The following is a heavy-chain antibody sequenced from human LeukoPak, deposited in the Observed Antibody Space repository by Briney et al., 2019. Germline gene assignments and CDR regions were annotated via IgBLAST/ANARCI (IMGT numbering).Heavy chain of an antibody. CDR3: ARGQWLVPNYYYYYMDV. CDR2: INPSRGST. J-gene: IGHJ6*03. V-gene: IGHV1-46*01. Sequence: GASVKVSCKASGYTFTSYYMHWVRQAPGQGLEWMGIINPSRGSTSYAQKFQGRVTITADESTSTAYMELSSLRSEDTAVYYCARGQWLVPNYYYYYMDVWGKGTTVTISS. CDR1: GYTFTSYY. D-gene: IGHD6-19*01.